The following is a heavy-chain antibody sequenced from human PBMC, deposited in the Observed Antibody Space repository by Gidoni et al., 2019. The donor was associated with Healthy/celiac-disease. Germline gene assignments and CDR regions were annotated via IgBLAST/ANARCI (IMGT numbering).Heavy chain of an antibody. CDR3: ARQTLYYDIWTGIPYYFDY. CDR1: GYSFTSYW. CDR2: IYPGDSDS. Sequence: EVQLVQSRAAVKKLGESLKISCKGSGYSFTSYWSRWVRQMRGKGLEWMWIIYPGDSDSRYSPSFQGQVTISTDKYISTAYLQWSSLKASDTAMYYCARQTLYYDIWTGIPYYFDYWGQGTLVTVSS. J-gene: IGHJ4*02. V-gene: IGHV5-51*01. D-gene: IGHD3-9*01.